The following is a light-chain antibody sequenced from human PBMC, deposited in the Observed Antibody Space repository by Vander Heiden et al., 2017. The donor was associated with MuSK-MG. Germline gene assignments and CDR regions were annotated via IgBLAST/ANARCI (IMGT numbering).Light chain of an antibody. J-gene: IGLJ2*01. CDR3: AAWDDRLNGLV. CDR2: YDD. V-gene: IGLV1-36*01. CDR1: SSNIGNNA. Sequence: QSVLTQPPSVSEAPRQRVTISCSGSSSNIGNNAVNWYQQLPGKAPKLLIYYDDLLPSGVSDRFSGSKSCTSASLAISGLQSEDEADYYCAAWDDRLNGLVFGGGTKLTVL.